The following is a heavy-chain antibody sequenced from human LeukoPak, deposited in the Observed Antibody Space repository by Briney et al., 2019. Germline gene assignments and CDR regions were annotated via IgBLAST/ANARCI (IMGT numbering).Heavy chain of an antibody. CDR2: IKSRTDDGTT. CDR1: GFTFSKAW. CDR3: TTDRLEDNAFDV. V-gene: IGHV3-15*01. Sequence: GGSLELSCAASGFTFSKAWMTWVRRAPGKGLEWDGHIKSRTDDGTTDYAAPVKGRFTISRDDSQNKVYLQMNSLKTEDTAVYYCTTDRLEDNAFDVWGHGTMVTVSS. J-gene: IGHJ3*01.